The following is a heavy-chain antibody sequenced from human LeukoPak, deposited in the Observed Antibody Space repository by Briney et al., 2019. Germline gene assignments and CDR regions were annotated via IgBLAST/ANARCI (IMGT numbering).Heavy chain of an antibody. Sequence: SETLSLTCAVYGGSFSGYYWSWIRQPAGKGLEWIGRIYASGSTNYNPSLKSRVTMSVDTSKNQFSLKLSSVTAADTAVYYCARGQMGYYYDSSGYYYVGEYYFDYWGQGTLVTVSS. J-gene: IGHJ4*02. V-gene: IGHV4-59*10. CDR2: IYASGST. CDR1: GGSFSGYY. D-gene: IGHD3-22*01. CDR3: ARGQMGYYYDSSGYYYVGEYYFDY.